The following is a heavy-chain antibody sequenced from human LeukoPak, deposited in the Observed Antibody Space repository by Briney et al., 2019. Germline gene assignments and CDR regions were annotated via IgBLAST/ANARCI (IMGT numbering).Heavy chain of an antibody. CDR2: IYYSGST. Sequence: SETLSLTCTVSGGSISSYYWSWIRQPPGKGLEWIGYIYYSGSTSYNPSLKSRVTISVDTSKNQFSLKLSSVTAADTAVYYCARHGRGSSSWYDWFDPWGQGTLVTVSS. CDR1: GGSISSYY. CDR3: ARHGRGSSSWYDWFDP. J-gene: IGHJ5*02. V-gene: IGHV4-59*08. D-gene: IGHD6-13*01.